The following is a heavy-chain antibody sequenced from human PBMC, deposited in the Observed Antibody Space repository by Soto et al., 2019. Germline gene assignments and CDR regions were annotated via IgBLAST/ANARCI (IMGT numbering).Heavy chain of an antibody. Sequence: PGGSLRLSCAASGFTFSSYSMNWVRQAPGKGLEWVSSISSSSSYIYYADSVKGRFTISRDDAKNSLYLQMNSLRAEDTAVYYCARAYYDFWSGYLFDPWGQGTLVTVSS. CDR2: ISSSSSYI. CDR3: ARAYYDFWSGYLFDP. CDR1: GFTFSSYS. J-gene: IGHJ5*02. V-gene: IGHV3-21*01. D-gene: IGHD3-3*01.